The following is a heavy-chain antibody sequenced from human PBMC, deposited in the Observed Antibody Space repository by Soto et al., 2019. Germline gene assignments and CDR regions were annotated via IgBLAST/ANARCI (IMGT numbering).Heavy chain of an antibody. V-gene: IGHV3-30*18. CDR2: ISYDGSNK. Sequence: ESGGGVVQPGRSLRLSCAASGFTFSSYGMHWVRQAPGKGLEWVAVISYDGSNKYYADSVKGRFTISRDNSKNTLYLQMNSLRAEDTAVYYCAKDSDDSSGQIYYYYGMDVWGQGTTVTVSS. CDR1: GFTFSSYG. J-gene: IGHJ6*02. CDR3: AKDSDDSSGQIYYYYGMDV. D-gene: IGHD3-22*01.